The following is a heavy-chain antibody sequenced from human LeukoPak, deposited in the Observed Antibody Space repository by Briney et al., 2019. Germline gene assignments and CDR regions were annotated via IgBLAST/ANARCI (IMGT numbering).Heavy chain of an antibody. Sequence: SDTLSLMCTVSVGSNSLYYWSWIRQPPGKGLEWIGYIYYSVSTNYNPSLKSRVTISVDTSNNQFSLKLSSVSAADTAVYYCARHGSPGVVPAAARYGMDVWGQGTTVTVSS. D-gene: IGHD2-2*01. CDR3: ARHGSPGVVPAAARYGMDV. CDR2: IYYSVST. J-gene: IGHJ6*02. V-gene: IGHV4-59*08. CDR1: VGSNSLYY.